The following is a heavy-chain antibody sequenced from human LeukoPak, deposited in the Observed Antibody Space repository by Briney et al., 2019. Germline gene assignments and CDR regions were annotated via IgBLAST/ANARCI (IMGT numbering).Heavy chain of an antibody. D-gene: IGHD4-11*01. Sequence: PSETLSLTCSVSGGSITSSSYYWGWIRQPPEKGLEWIGSIYYTGGTYYSPSLKSRVTISVDTSKNQFSLKLSSVTAADTAVYYCVRHGGTRVTLVEVYYFDSWGQGTLVTVSS. V-gene: IGHV4-39*01. J-gene: IGHJ4*02. CDR2: IYYTGGT. CDR1: GGSITSSSYY. CDR3: VRHGGTRVTLVEVYYFDS.